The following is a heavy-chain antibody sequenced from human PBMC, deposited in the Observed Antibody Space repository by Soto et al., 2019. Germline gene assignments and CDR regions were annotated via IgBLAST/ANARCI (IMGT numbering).Heavy chain of an antibody. CDR3: ARDSKYYDILTGSCH. Sequence: PGGSLSLSCAASGFTFSSYGMHWVRQAPGKGLEWVAVIWYDGSNKYYADSVKGRFTISRDNSKNTLHLQMTSLRAEDTAVYYCARDSKYYDILTGSCHWGQGTLVTV. CDR2: IWYDGSNK. V-gene: IGHV3-33*01. D-gene: IGHD3-9*01. CDR1: GFTFSSYG. J-gene: IGHJ4*02.